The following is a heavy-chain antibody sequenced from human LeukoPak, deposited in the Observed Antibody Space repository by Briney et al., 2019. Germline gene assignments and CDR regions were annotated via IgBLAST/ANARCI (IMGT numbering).Heavy chain of an antibody. CDR3: ARRAYSAAYWKHFDY. CDR2: IYYSGST. V-gene: IGHV4-59*08. Sequence: SETLSLTCTVSGGSISSYYWSWIRQPPGKGLEWIGYIYYSGSTNYNPSLKSRVTISVDTSKNQFSLKLNSVTAADTAVYFCARRAYSAAYWKHFDYWGQGTLVTVSS. D-gene: IGHD1-1*01. J-gene: IGHJ4*02. CDR1: GGSISSYY.